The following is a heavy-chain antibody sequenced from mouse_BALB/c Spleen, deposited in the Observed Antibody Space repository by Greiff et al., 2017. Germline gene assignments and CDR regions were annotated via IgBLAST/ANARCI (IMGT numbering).Heavy chain of an antibody. V-gene: IGHV14-3*02. CDR1: GFNIKDTY. J-gene: IGHJ4*01. CDR2: IDPANGNT. D-gene: IGHD1-2*01. Sequence: EVKLQQSGAELVKPGASVKLSCTASGFNIKDTYMHWVKQRPEQGLEWIGRIDPANGNTKYDPKFQGKATITADTSSNTAYLQLSSLTSEDTAVYYCARLRLRAMDYWGQGTSVTVSS. CDR3: ARLRLRAMDY.